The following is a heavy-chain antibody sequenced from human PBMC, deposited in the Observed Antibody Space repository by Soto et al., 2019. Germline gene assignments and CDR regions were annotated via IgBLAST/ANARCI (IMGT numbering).Heavy chain of an antibody. J-gene: IGHJ5*02. D-gene: IGHD2-2*02. CDR1: GYTFTSYY. CDR3: ARGGLIVVVPAAIKGGWFDT. CDR2: INPSGGST. V-gene: IGHV1-46*01. Sequence: GASVKVACKASGYTFTSYYMHWVRQDPGQGLEWMGIINPSGGSTSYAQKFQGRVTMTRDTSTSTVYMELSSLRSEDTAVYYCARGGLIVVVPAAIKGGWFDTWGQGTLVTVSS.